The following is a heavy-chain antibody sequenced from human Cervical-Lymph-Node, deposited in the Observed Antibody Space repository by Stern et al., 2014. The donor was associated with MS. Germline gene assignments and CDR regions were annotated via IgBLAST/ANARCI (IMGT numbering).Heavy chain of an antibody. CDR2: IYPGDSDT. CDR1: GDSFTTHW. Sequence: EVQLVESGAEVKKPGESLRISCKGSGDSFTTHWIAWVRQMPGKGLEWMGIIYPGDSDTRYSPAFQGQVTISADRSTSTAYLQWRSLRASDTAMYYCARPHIVATIDAFDVWGQGTMVTVSS. V-gene: IGHV5-51*03. J-gene: IGHJ3*01. D-gene: IGHD5-12*01. CDR3: ARPHIVATIDAFDV.